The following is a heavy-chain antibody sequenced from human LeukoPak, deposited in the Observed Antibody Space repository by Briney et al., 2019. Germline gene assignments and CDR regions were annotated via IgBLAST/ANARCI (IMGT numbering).Heavy chain of an antibody. Sequence: ASVKVSCKASGYTFTSYYMHWVRQAPGQGLEWMGIINPSGGSTSYAQKFQGRVTITADESTSTAYMELSSLRSEDTAVYYCARGGYGADFDYWGQGTLVTVSS. CDR1: GYTFTSYY. V-gene: IGHV1-46*01. D-gene: IGHD5-12*01. CDR3: ARGGYGADFDY. CDR2: INPSGGST. J-gene: IGHJ4*02.